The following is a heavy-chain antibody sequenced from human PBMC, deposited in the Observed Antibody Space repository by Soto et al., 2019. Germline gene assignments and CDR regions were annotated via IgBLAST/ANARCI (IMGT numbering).Heavy chain of an antibody. D-gene: IGHD6-19*01. Sequence: ASVKVSCKASGFTFTSSAVQWVRQARGQRLEWIGWIVVGSGNTNYAQKFQERVTITRDMSTSTAYMELSSLRSEDTAVYYCAAGETVAAPYYFDYWGQGTLVTVSS. J-gene: IGHJ4*02. CDR2: IVVGSGNT. CDR3: AAGETVAAPYYFDY. CDR1: GFTFTSSA. V-gene: IGHV1-58*01.